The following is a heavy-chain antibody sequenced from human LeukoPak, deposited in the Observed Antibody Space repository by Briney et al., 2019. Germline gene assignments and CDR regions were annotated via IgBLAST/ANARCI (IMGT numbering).Heavy chain of an antibody. CDR2: ISAYNGNT. D-gene: IGHD3-22*01. CDR1: GYTFTSYG. J-gene: IGHJ4*02. Sequence: ASVKVSCKASGYTFTSYGISWVRQAPGQGLEWMGWISAYNGNTNYAQKLRGRVTMTTDTSTSTAYMELRSLRSDDTAVYYCARERYYDSSGYYRFDYWGQGTLVTVSS. CDR3: ARERYYDSSGYYRFDY. V-gene: IGHV1-18*01.